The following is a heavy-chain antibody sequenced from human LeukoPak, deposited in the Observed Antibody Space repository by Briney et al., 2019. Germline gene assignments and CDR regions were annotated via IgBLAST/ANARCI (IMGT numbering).Heavy chain of an antibody. D-gene: IGHD4-17*01. CDR2: IGTAGDT. V-gene: IGHV3-13*01. J-gene: IGHJ2*01. Sequence: GGSLRLSCAASGFTFSSYDMHWVRQATGKGLEWVSAIGTAGDTYYPGSVKGRSTISRENAKNSLYLQKNSLRAGDTAVYYCARAPYGDYDWYFDLWGRGTLVTVSS. CDR1: GFTFSSYD. CDR3: ARAPYGDYDWYFDL.